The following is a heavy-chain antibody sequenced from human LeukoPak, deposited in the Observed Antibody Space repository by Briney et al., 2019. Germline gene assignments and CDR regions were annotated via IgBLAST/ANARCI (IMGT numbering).Heavy chain of an antibody. D-gene: IGHD3-22*01. J-gene: IGHJ4*02. CDR3: AKDSSGYYPYYFDY. Sequence: GGSLRLSCAASGFTFRNYGMSWVRQAPGKGLEWVSLISDSGLTTDYADSVKGRFTVSRDNSKNTLYLQMNSLRAEDTAVYYCAKDSSGYYPYYFDYWGQGTPVTVSS. CDR1: GFTFRNYG. CDR2: ISDSGLTT. V-gene: IGHV3-23*01.